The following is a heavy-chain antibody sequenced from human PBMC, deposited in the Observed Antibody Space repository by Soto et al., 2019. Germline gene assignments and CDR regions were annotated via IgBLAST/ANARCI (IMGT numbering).Heavy chain of an antibody. D-gene: IGHD3-3*01. V-gene: IGHV1-46*01. Sequence: ASVKVSCKASGYTFTSYYMHWVRQAPGQGLEWMGIINPSGGSTSYAQKFQGRVTMTRDTSTSTVYMELSSLRSEDTAVYYCARDTKSPARGYPEHYYYYYGMDVWGQGTTVTVYS. CDR3: ARDTKSPARGYPEHYYYYYGMDV. CDR2: INPSGGST. J-gene: IGHJ6*02. CDR1: GYTFTSYY.